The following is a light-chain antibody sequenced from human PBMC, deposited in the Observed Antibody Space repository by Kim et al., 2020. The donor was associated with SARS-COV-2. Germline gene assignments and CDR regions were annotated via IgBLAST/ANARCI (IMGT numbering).Light chain of an antibody. CDR3: TSRDSSGNRV. V-gene: IGLV3-19*01. J-gene: IGLJ3*02. CDR1: SLRSYY. Sequence: VALGQTVRITCQGDSLRSYYASWYQQKPGQAPVLVIYGKNNRPSGIPDRFSGSSSGNTASLTITGAQAEDEADYYCTSRDSSGNRVFGGGTKLTVL. CDR2: GKN.